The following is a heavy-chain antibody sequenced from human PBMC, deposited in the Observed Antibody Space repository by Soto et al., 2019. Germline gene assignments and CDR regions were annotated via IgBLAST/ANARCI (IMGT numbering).Heavy chain of an antibody. CDR3: ARKPMNTHAFDI. Sequence: QVQLQESGPGLVKPSETLSLTCTVSGGSISTYYWTWIRQPPGKGLEWIGYIYYTGNTYYNPSLQRRVTISVDTSKNQFSLKLSSVTAADTAVYYCARKPMNTHAFDIWGQGTMVTVSS. V-gene: IGHV4-59*01. J-gene: IGHJ3*02. CDR2: IYYTGNT. CDR1: GGSISTYY.